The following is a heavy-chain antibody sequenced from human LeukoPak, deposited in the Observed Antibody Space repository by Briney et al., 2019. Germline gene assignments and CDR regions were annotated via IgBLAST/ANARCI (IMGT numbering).Heavy chain of an antibody. V-gene: IGHV4-59*01. D-gene: IGHD3-3*02. CDR1: GGSISSYY. Sequence: SSETLSLTCTVSGGSISSYYWSWIRQPPGKGLEWIGSIYYTGSTNYNPSLKSRVTISVDTSKNQFSLKLGSVTAADKAVYYCARAHFWSGYTIDYWGQGTPVTVSS. CDR2: IYYTGST. J-gene: IGHJ4*02. CDR3: ARAHFWSGYTIDY.